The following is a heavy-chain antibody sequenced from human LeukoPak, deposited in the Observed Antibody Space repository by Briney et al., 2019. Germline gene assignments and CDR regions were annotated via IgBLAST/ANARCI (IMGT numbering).Heavy chain of an antibody. D-gene: IGHD3-10*01. J-gene: IGHJ4*02. CDR3: AEGYYYGSGSSFDY. CDR1: GGTFSSYA. V-gene: IGHV1-69*06. CDR2: IIPIFGTA. Sequence: SVKVSCKASGGTFSSYAISWVRQAPGQGLEWMGGIIPIFGTANYAQKFQGRVTITADKSTSTAYMELSSLRSEDTAVYYYAEGYYYGSGSSFDYWGQGTLVTVSS.